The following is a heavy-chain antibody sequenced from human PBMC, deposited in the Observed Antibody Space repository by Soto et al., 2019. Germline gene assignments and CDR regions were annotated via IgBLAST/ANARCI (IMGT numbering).Heavy chain of an antibody. J-gene: IGHJ6*02. Sequence: SETLSLTCTVSGGSISRGGYYWSWIRQHPGKGLEWIGYIYYSGSTHYNPSLKSRVTMSVDTSKNQFSLKLSSVTAVDTAVYYCARNGGGFLAYMDVWGQGTTVTVSS. V-gene: IGHV4-31*03. D-gene: IGHD3-16*01. CDR3: ARNGGGFLAYMDV. CDR1: GGSISRGGYY. CDR2: IYYSGST.